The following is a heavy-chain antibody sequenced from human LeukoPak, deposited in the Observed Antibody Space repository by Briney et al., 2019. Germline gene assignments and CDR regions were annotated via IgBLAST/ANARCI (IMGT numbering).Heavy chain of an antibody. D-gene: IGHD5-12*01. CDR3: ARDRGYSGYAEYYFDY. CDR1: GYTFTSYG. J-gene: IGHJ4*02. V-gene: IGHV1-18*01. Sequence: GASVKVSCKASGYTFTSYGISWVRQAPGQGLEWMGSISAHNGNTKNAQKVQGRVTMTTDTSTRTAYMELRSLRSDDTAVYHCARDRGYSGYAEYYFDYWGQGTLVTVSS. CDR2: ISAHNGNT.